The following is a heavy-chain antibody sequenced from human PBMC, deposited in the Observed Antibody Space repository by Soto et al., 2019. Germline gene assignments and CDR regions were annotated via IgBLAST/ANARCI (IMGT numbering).Heavy chain of an antibody. CDR2: MNPNSGNT. J-gene: IGHJ4*02. D-gene: IGHD3-16*01. V-gene: IGHV1-8*01. CDR1: GYTFTSYD. CDR3: ARGWGRWPHEKPGDY. Sequence: GASVKLSCKDSGYTFTSYDINWVRQATGQGLEWMGWMNPNSGNTGYAQKFQGRITMTTSSSIRTAYMELSSLRSEDTAVYYCARGWGRWPHEKPGDYWGQGTLVTVSS.